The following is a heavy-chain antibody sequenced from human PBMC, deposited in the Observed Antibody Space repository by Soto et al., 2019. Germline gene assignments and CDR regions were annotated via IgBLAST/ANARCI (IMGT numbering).Heavy chain of an antibody. D-gene: IGHD3-10*01. CDR2: IYWDDEK. V-gene: IGHV2-5*02. CDR1: GFSLTTRGVG. Sequence: QITLKESGPTLVKPTQTLTLTCTFSGFSLTTRGVGVGWIRQWPGKALECLALIYWDDEKRYSPSLKSRLSIPKDNSKNQVVLTMTNVDPVDTATYYCAHIPNYYQYNWFDPWGQGTLVSVSS. CDR3: AHIPNYYQYNWFDP. J-gene: IGHJ5*02.